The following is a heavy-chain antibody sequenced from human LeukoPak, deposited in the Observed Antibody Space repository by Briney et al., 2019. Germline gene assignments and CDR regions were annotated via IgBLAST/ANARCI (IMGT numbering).Heavy chain of an antibody. CDR3: ARDAGHQLSRRNYYAMDV. D-gene: IGHD1-1*01. J-gene: IGHJ6*02. CDR2: VYYGGST. V-gene: IGHV4-39*07. Sequence: SETLSLTCTVSGGSISSRSYYWGWIRQPPGKGLEWIGSVYYGGSTYYNSSLKSRVTISVDISKNQFSLNVSPVTAADTAVYYCARDAGHQLSRRNYYAMDVWGQGTTVTVSS. CDR1: GGSISSRSYY.